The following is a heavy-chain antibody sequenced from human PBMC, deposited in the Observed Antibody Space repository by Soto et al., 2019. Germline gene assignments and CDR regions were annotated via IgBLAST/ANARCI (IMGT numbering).Heavy chain of an antibody. Sequence: QVQLVQSGAEVKKPGASVRVSCKASGYSFTTYGIIWVRQAPGQGLEWMGWINPYTGNTNYAQKLQGRVTMTTDTPTSAAYMDLAGLTSDDSAVYDCARAHPHNQLPCSRFARWGQGTLVTVSS. D-gene: IGHD2-2*01. J-gene: IGHJ5*02. CDR2: INPYTGNT. V-gene: IGHV1-18*01. CDR1: GYSFTTYG. CDR3: ARAHPHNQLPCSRFAR.